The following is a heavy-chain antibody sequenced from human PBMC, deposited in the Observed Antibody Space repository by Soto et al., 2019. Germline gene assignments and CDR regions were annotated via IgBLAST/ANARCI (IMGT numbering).Heavy chain of an antibody. D-gene: IGHD3-22*01. CDR2: INPSGGST. CDR3: ARESGGRDKFDSSGAFVY. CDR1: GYFFASYS. Sequence: QVQLVQSGAEVKKPGASVKVSCKASGYFFASYSMHWVRQAPGQGLEWMGMINPSGGSTSYVEKYQGSVTIKREWSASPVYMELSSLRAEDTAVYCCARESGGRDKFDSSGAFVYWGQGTRVTVSS. J-gene: IGHJ4*02. V-gene: IGHV1-46*01.